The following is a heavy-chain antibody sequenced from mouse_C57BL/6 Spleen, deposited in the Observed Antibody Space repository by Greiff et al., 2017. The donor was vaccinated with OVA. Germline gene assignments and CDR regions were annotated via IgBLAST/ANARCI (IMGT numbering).Heavy chain of an antibody. CDR2: IDPSDSDT. Sequence: QVQLQQPGAELVRPGSSVKLSCKASGYTFTSYWMHWVKQRPIQGLEWIGNIDPSDSDTHYNQKFKDKATLTVDKSSSTAYMQLSSLTSEDSAVYSCATSIETTYAMDYWGQGTSVTVAS. CDR3: ATSIETTYAMDY. V-gene: IGHV1-52*01. CDR1: GYTFTSYW. J-gene: IGHJ4*01.